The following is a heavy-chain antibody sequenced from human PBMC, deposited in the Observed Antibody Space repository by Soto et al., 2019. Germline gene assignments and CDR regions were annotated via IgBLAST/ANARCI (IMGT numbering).Heavy chain of an antibody. J-gene: IGHJ4*02. CDR1: GGSISNYY. CDR3: ARHTVRRTSGDFDY. Sequence: SETLSLTCTVSGGSISNYYWSWMRQSPGKGLEYIGYIYYTGSTKYNPSLKSRVTISVDASKNQFSLKLSSVTAADTAVYYCARHTVRRTSGDFDYWGQETRVTVPS. V-gene: IGHV4-59*01. D-gene: IGHD4-4*01. CDR2: IYYTGST.